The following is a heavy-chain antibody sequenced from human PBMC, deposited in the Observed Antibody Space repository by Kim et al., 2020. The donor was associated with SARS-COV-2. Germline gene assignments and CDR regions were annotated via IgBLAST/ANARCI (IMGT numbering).Heavy chain of an antibody. V-gene: IGHV3-23*01. CDR1: GFTFSNYG. CDR3: AKEVGAHGTPIFDY. Sequence: GGSLRLSCATSGFTFSNYGMSWVRQAPGKGLEWVSGISDSGGSTYYADSVRGRFTISRDNSKNTLYLQMNSLRSEDTAVYYCAKEVGAHGTPIFDYWGQGNLVTVSS. CDR2: ISDSGGST. D-gene: IGHD1-26*01. J-gene: IGHJ4*02.